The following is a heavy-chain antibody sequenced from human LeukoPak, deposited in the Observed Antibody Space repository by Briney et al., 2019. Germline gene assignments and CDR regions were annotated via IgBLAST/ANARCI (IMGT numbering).Heavy chain of an antibody. V-gene: IGHV3-23*01. CDR1: GFTFSSYA. CDR3: AKEGSTPSWYDYYYYMDV. Sequence: GGSLRLSCAASGFTFSSYAMSWVRQAPGKGLEWVSAISGSGGSTYYADSVKGRFTIPRDNSKNTLYLQMNSLRAEDTAVYYCAKEGSTPSWYDYYYYMDVWGKGTTVTVS. D-gene: IGHD2-2*01. J-gene: IGHJ6*03. CDR2: ISGSGGST.